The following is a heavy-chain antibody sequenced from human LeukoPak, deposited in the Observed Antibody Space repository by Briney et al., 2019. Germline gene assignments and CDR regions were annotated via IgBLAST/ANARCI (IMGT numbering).Heavy chain of an antibody. Sequence: GASVKVSCKASGYTFTSYGISWVRQAPGQRLEWMGWISAYNGNTNYAQKLQGRVTITADESTSTAYMELSSLRSEDTAVYYCARGGVPAAIDPPMDVWGKGTTVTVSS. D-gene: IGHD2-2*02. CDR1: GYTFTSYG. CDR3: ARGGVPAAIDPPMDV. CDR2: ISAYNGNT. J-gene: IGHJ6*03. V-gene: IGHV1-18*01.